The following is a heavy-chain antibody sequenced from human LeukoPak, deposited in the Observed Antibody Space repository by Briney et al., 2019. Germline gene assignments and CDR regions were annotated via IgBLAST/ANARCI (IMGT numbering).Heavy chain of an antibody. D-gene: IGHD3-22*01. J-gene: IGHJ4*02. CDR1: GFTFDTYW. V-gene: IGHV3-74*01. CDR3: ARSGYYGY. Sequence: GGSLRLSCAASGFTFDTYWMHWVRQAPGKGLVWVSRSNSDGSSTSYADSVKGRFTISRDNAKNSLYLQMNSLRAEDTAVYYCARSGYYGYWGQGTLVTVSS. CDR2: SNSDGSST.